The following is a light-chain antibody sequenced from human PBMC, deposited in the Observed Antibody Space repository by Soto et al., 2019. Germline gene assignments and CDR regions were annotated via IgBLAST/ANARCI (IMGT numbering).Light chain of an antibody. V-gene: IGKV2-28*01. Sequence: DIVMTQSPRSLPVTPGEPASISCRSSQSLLHSNGYNYLDWYLQKPGQSPQLLIYLGSNRASGVPDRFSGSGSGTDFTLKISRVEAEDVGVYYCMQALQTRTFGQGTRLEI. CDR2: LGS. CDR3: MQALQTRT. CDR1: QSLLHSNGYNY. J-gene: IGKJ5*01.